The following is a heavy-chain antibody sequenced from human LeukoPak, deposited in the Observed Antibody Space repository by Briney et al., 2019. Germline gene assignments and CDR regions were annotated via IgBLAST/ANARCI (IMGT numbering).Heavy chain of an antibody. D-gene: IGHD3-10*01. Sequence: PSETLSLTCTVSGGSISSGDYYWSWIRQPPGKGLEWIGYIYYSGTTYYNPSLKSRVTISVDTSKNQFSLNLYSVTAADTAVYYCARGYYGSGVDYWGQGTLVTVSS. CDR2: IYYSGTT. CDR1: GGSISSGDYY. V-gene: IGHV4-30-4*01. J-gene: IGHJ4*02. CDR3: ARGYYGSGVDY.